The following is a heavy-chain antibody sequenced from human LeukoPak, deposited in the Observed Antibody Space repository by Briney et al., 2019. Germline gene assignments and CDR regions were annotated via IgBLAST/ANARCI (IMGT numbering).Heavy chain of an antibody. CDR2: MSPYSGKT. V-gene: IGHV1-8*01. Sequence: GASVKVPCKTSGYSFISHDINWVRQAAGQGLEWMGWMSPYSGKTGYAQKFQGRVTMTRDTSISTLYMELRRLRSDDTAVYYCARRYGSGHMDVWGKGTTVIISS. CDR3: ARRYGSGHMDV. J-gene: IGHJ6*04. D-gene: IGHD3-10*01. CDR1: GYSFISHD.